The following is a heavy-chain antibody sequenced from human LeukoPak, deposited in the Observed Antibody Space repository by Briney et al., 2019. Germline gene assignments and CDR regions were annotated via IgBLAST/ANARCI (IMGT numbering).Heavy chain of an antibody. CDR1: GFTFSSYA. Sequence: GGSLRLSCAASGFTFSSYAMSWVRQAPGKGLEWVSAISGSGGSTYYADSVKGRFTISRDNSKNTLYLQMSSLRAEDTAVYYCAKAGYYDFWCGYYYSSYYYYYMDVWGKGTTVTVSS. CDR3: AKAGYYDFWCGYYYSSYYYYYMDV. J-gene: IGHJ6*03. V-gene: IGHV3-23*01. D-gene: IGHD3-3*01. CDR2: ISGSGGST.